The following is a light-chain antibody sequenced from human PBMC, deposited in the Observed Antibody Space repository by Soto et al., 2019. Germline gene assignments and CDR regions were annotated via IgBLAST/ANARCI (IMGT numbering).Light chain of an antibody. CDR2: GAS. Sequence: EIVLTQSPGTLSLSPGERATLSCRASQSVSSSYLAWYQQKPGQAPRLLIYGASSRATGIPDRFSGSGSGTDFTLTISRLEAEDFAVYYCQQYGSSLPMYTFGQGTKLEIK. J-gene: IGKJ2*01. CDR1: QSVSSSY. V-gene: IGKV3-20*01. CDR3: QQYGSSLPMYT.